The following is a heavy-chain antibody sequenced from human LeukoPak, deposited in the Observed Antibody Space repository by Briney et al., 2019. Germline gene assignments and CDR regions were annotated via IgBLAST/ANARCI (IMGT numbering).Heavy chain of an antibody. V-gene: IGHV3-66*02. D-gene: IGHD3-16*01. CDR2: IYSGGST. CDR1: GFTVSSNY. Sequence: GGSLRLSCAASGFTVSSNYMSWVRQAPGKGLEWVSAIYSGGSTYYADSVKGRFTISRDNSKNTLYLQMNSLRAEDTAVYYCARERGRWGFDYWGQGTLVTVSS. J-gene: IGHJ4*02. CDR3: ARERGRWGFDY.